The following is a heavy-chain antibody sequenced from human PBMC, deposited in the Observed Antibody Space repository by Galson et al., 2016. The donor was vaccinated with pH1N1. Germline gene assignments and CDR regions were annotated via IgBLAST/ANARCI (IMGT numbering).Heavy chain of an antibody. CDR2: LYDRGST. D-gene: IGHD5/OR15-5a*01. J-gene: IGHJ6*03. CDR3: ATIKAVSGPLYMDV. Sequence: SLTCTVSGGSVTSSSYYWGWIRQPPGRGLEWIGSLYDRGSTYYNPALTSRVAISVDMSKNQFSLKVNSVTAADAAVYYCATIKAVSGPLYMDVWGKGTTVTVSS. V-gene: IGHV4-39*07. CDR1: GGSVTSSSYY.